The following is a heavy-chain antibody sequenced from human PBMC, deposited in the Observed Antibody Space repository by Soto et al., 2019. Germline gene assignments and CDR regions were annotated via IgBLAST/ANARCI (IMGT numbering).Heavy chain of an antibody. J-gene: IGHJ4*02. CDR2: INHSGST. CDR1: GGSFSGYY. D-gene: IGHD2-15*01. V-gene: IGHV4-34*01. Sequence: SQTMSLNCAVYGGSFSGYYWTWIRKPPGTGLEWIGEINHSGSTNYNPSLKSRVTISVDTSKNQFSLKLTSVTAADTAVYYCARGQVVAAQHWGQGTPVTVSS. CDR3: ARGQVVAAQH.